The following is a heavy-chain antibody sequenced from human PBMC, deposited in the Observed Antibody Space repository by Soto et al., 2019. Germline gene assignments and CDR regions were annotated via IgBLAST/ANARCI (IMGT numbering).Heavy chain of an antibody. CDR2: IYEAGTT. Sequence: DTLSLTCAVSGASISRTGFHWGWIRQPPGQGLEWIGSIYEAGTTFYNSSLKSRVTISADTSKNHFSLRLSSVTAADTAVYYCARRGSGHTFDYWGQGTLVTVSS. V-gene: IGHV4-39*01. CDR1: GASISRTGFH. D-gene: IGHD3-10*01. CDR3: ARRGSGHTFDY. J-gene: IGHJ4*02.